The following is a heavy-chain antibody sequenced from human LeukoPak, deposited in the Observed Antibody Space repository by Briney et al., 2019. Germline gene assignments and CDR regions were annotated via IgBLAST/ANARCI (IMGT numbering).Heavy chain of an antibody. CDR1: GFTFSRYA. V-gene: IGHV3-23*01. CDR3: AKAFREDCDFHLFDY. Sequence: PGGSLRLSCAASGFTFSRYAMNWVRQAPGKGLEWVSGISGSGGTTYYTDSVKGRFTISRDNSKNTLYLQMNSLRAEDTAVYYCAKAFREDCDFHLFDYWGQGTLVTVSS. CDR2: ISGSGGTT. J-gene: IGHJ4*02. D-gene: IGHD2-21*02.